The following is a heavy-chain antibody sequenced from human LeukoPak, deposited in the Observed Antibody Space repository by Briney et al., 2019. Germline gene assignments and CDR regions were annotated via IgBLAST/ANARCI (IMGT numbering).Heavy chain of an antibody. V-gene: IGHV1-69*13. CDR1: GGTFSSYA. Sequence: SVKVSCKASGGTFSSYAISWVRQAPGQGLEWMGGIIPTFGTANYAQKFQGRVTITADESTSTASMELSSLRSEDTAVYYCARRSWYFYWFDPWGQGTLVTVSS. D-gene: IGHD6-13*01. CDR2: IIPTFGTA. CDR3: ARRSWYFYWFDP. J-gene: IGHJ5*02.